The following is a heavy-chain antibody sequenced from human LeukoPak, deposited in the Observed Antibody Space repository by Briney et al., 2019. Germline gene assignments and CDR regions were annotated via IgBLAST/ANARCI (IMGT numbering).Heavy chain of an antibody. CDR2: IKQDGSEK. Sequence: PGGSLRLSCAASGFTFSSYWMSWVRQAPGKGLEWVANIKQDGSEKYYVDSVKGRFTISRDSAKNSLYLQMNSLRAEDTAVYYCARDYYGSGSYSFGLWGQGTMVTVSS. J-gene: IGHJ3*01. V-gene: IGHV3-7*01. D-gene: IGHD3-10*01. CDR1: GFTFSSYW. CDR3: ARDYYGSGSYSFGL.